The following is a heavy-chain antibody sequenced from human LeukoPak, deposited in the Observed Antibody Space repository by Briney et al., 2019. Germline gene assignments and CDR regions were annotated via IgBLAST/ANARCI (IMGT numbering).Heavy chain of an antibody. D-gene: IGHD2-2*01. CDR1: GYTFTGYY. CDR2: INPNSGGT. Sequence: ASVKVSCKASGYTFTGYYMHLVRQAPGQGLEWMGWINPNSGGTNYAQKFQGRVTMTRDTSISTAYMELSRLRSDDTAVYYCARVLVPAATDDAFDIWGQGTMATVSS. CDR3: ARVLVPAATDDAFDI. J-gene: IGHJ3*02. V-gene: IGHV1-2*02.